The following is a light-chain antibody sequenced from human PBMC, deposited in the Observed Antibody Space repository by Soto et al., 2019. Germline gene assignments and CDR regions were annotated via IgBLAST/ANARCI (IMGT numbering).Light chain of an antibody. V-gene: IGLV2-8*01. CDR2: EVN. J-gene: IGLJ1*01. CDR3: SSYAGSSNV. Sequence: QSALTQPPSASGSPGQSVAISCTGTSSDVGGYNYVSWYQQHPGKAPKLMIYEVNKRPSGVPDRFSGSKSGNTASLTVSGLRAEDEADYYCSSYAGSSNVFGTGTKGTVL. CDR1: SSDVGGYNY.